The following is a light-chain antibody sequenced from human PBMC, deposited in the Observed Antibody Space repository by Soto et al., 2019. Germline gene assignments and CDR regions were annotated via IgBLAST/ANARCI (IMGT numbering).Light chain of an antibody. CDR1: EDVRHD. CDR2: SAT. CDR3: LQANNYPWT. V-gene: IGKV1-6*01. Sequence: AIPVTQSPSSLSASVGDIVTISCRTSEDVRHDLAWFQQRPGKAPNLPIYSATRLQSGVPSRFSGSGSGTDCTLIISSLQPEDVATYYCLQANNYPWTLGLGTKVDIK. J-gene: IGKJ1*01.